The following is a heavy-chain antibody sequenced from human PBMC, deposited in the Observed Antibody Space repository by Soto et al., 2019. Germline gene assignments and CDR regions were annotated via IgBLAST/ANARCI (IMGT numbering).Heavy chain of an antibody. V-gene: IGHV3-9*01. J-gene: IGHJ4*02. Sequence: EVQLVESGGGLVQPGRSLRLSCAASGFTFDDYAMHWVRQAPGKGLEWVSGISWNSGSIAYADSVKGRFTISRDNAKNSLYLQMNSLRAEDTALYYCAKATGYSSSWGMGYYFDYWGQGTLVTVSS. D-gene: IGHD6-13*01. CDR1: GFTFDDYA. CDR2: ISWNSGSI. CDR3: AKATGYSSSWGMGYYFDY.